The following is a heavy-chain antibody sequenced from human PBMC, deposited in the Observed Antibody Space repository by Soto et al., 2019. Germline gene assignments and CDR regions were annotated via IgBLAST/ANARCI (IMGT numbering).Heavy chain of an antibody. V-gene: IGHV3-9*01. CDR3: AKSAVAAQPGTLDFDY. Sequence: PGGSLRLSCAASGFTFDDYAMHWVRQAPGKGLEWVSGISWNSGSIGYADSVKGRFTISRDNAKNSLYLQMNSLRAEDTALYYCAKSAVAAQPGTLDFDYWGQGTLVTVSS. J-gene: IGHJ4*02. CDR2: ISWNSGSI. CDR1: GFTFDDYA. D-gene: IGHD6-19*01.